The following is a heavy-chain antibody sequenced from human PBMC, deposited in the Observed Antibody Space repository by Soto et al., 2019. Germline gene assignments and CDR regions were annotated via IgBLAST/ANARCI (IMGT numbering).Heavy chain of an antibody. CDR2: LYNHGKT. D-gene: IGHD1-1*01. J-gene: IGHJ4*02. CDR1: GFIVSSSH. Sequence: ESGGGLTQPGGSLRPSCVVSGFIVSSSHMIWVRQAPGKGLEGVSILYNHGKTNYVDSVKGRFTITRDNSKNTVYLQMNSLRVEDTAVYYFARLTEAERHWGQGALVTVSS. V-gene: IGHV3-53*01. CDR3: ARLTEAERH.